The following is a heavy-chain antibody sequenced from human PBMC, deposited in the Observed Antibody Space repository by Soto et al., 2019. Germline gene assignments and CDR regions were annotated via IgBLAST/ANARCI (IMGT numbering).Heavy chain of an antibody. V-gene: IGHV3-23*01. D-gene: IGHD3-10*01. CDR2: ISGGGDTT. CDR3: AKGRGGSGSLTPLGYF. J-gene: IGHJ4*02. CDR1: GFTFNNYA. Sequence: EVQLLESGGGWVQPGGSLRLSCAASGFTFNNYAMTWVRQAPGKGLEWVSAISGGGDTTSYADSVKGRFTVARDGSKNTLYLQMSSLRAEDTALYYCAKGRGGSGSLTPLGYFWGQGNLVTVSS.